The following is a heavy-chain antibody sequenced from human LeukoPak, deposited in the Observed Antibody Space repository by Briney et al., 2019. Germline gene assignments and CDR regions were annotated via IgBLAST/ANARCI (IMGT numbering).Heavy chain of an antibody. D-gene: IGHD1-26*01. V-gene: IGHV3-23*01. CDR3: AKMKGHPLPKYYMDV. CDR1: GFTFSSCA. J-gene: IGHJ6*01. CDR2: INGGGGGTT. Sequence: GGSLRLSCAASGFTFSSCAMTWVRQAPGKGLEWVSAINGGGGGTTHYADSVKGRFTISGDNSKNTVYLQMHSLRAEDTAIYYCAKMKGHPLPKYYMDVWGQGTTVTVSS.